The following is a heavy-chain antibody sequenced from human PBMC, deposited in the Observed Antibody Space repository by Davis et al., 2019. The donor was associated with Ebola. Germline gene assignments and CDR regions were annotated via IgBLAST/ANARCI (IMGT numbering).Heavy chain of an antibody. CDR1: GFAFSNHW. D-gene: IGHD3-10*01. Sequence: GESLKISCAASGFAFSNHWIHWVRQGPGKGLVWVSRIDNDGSSTNYADSVKGRFTISRDNAKNTLYLQMNSLRAEDTAVYYCAGGSGNPGGRGVILDYWGQGTLVTVSS. CDR3: AGGSGNPGGRGVILDY. J-gene: IGHJ4*02. CDR2: IDNDGSST. V-gene: IGHV3-74*01.